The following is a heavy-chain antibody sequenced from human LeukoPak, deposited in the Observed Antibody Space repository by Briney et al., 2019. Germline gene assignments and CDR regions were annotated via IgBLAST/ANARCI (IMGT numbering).Heavy chain of an antibody. CDR3: ARIASDRSSGWYYFDY. D-gene: IGHD6-19*01. CDR1: GGTFSSYA. J-gene: IGHJ4*02. Sequence: ASVKVSCKASGGTFSSYANSWVRQAPGQGLEWMGRIIPILGIANYAQKFQGRVTITADKSTSTAYMELSSLRSEDTAVYYCARIASDRSSGWYYFDYWGQGTLVTVSS. CDR2: IIPILGIA. V-gene: IGHV1-69*04.